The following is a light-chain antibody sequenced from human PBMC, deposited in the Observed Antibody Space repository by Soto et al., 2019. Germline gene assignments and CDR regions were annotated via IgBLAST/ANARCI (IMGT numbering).Light chain of an antibody. CDR1: QSISSN. V-gene: IGKV3-15*01. J-gene: IGKJ4*01. CDR3: QQYNDWPLT. CDR2: GAS. Sequence: EVGMTQSPATLSVSPGEGATLSCRASQSISSNLAWYQQKPGQAPKLLIYGASTRATGFPARFSGSGSGTEFTLTISSLQSEDFAVYYCQQYNDWPLTFGGGTKVDIK.